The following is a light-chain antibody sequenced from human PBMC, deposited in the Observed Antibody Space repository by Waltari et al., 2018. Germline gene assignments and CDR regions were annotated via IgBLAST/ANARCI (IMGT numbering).Light chain of an antibody. CDR2: EVS. V-gene: IGLV2-23*02. CDR1: SSDVGSYNL. CDR3: CSYAGSSTPSYV. J-gene: IGLJ1*01. Sequence: QSALTQPASVSGSPGQSITISCTGTSSDVGSYNLVSWYQQHPGKAPKLMIYEVSKRPSWVSNPFSGSKSGNTASLTISGLQAEDEADYYCCSYAGSSTPSYVFGTGTKVTVL.